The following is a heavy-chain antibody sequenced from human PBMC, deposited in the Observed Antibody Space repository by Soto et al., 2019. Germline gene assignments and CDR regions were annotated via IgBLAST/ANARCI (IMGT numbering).Heavy chain of an antibody. CDR2: INHSGST. D-gene: IGHD2-15*01. Sequence: SGTLSLTCAVCGGSFSDYYWGWIRQPPGKGLEWIGEINHSGSTNYNPSLKSRVTISVDTSKNQFSLKLSSVTAADTAVYYCARGDFVVAVAAHYYSFYMDVWGQGTTVTVSS. V-gene: IGHV4-34*01. CDR1: GGSFSDYY. J-gene: IGHJ6*03. CDR3: ARGDFVVAVAAHYYSFYMDV.